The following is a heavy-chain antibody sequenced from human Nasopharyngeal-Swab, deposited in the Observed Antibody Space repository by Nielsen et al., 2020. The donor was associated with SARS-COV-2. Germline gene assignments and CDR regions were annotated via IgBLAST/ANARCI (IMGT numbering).Heavy chain of an antibody. V-gene: IGHV1-18*01. D-gene: IGHD2-15*01. J-gene: IGHJ4*02. CDR2: ISTYNSNT. CDR1: GYTFTNYG. CDR3: ARDRRDVVVVVAAGGPDY. Sequence: ASVKVSCKASGYTFTNYGITWVRQAPGQGLEWMGWISTYNSNTNYRQKLQGRVTMTTDTSTSTACMELRSLRSDDTAMYYCARDRRDVVVVVAAGGPDYWGQGTLVTVSS.